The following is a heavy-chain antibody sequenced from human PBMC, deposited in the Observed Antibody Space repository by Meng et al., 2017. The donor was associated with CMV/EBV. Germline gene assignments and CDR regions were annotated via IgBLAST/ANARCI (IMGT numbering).Heavy chain of an antibody. CDR2: ISWNSGSI. CDR1: GFTFDDYA. J-gene: IGHJ4*02. Sequence: SLKISCAASGFTFDDYAMHWVRQAPGKGLEWVSGISWNSGSIGYADSVKGRFTISRDNAKNSLYLQMNSLRAEDTALYYCAKGHDFWSGYSYYFDYWGQGTLVTVSS. CDR3: AKGHDFWSGYSYYFDY. D-gene: IGHD3-3*01. V-gene: IGHV3-9*01.